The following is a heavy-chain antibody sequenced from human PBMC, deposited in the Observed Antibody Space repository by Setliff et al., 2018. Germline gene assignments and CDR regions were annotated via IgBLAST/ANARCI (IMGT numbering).Heavy chain of an antibody. CDR3: ARDQWVRSPPLYFSYSMDV. Sequence: ASETLSLTCTVSGDSISSTYYYWGWIRQPPGKGLEWIGSISFSGYTYYNPSLSGRVTISIDTSKNQFSLRLTSMTAADTAVYYCARDQWVRSPPLYFSYSMDVWGQGTTVTVSS. CDR1: GDSISSTYYY. D-gene: IGHD5-12*01. V-gene: IGHV4-39*07. J-gene: IGHJ6*02. CDR2: ISFSGYT.